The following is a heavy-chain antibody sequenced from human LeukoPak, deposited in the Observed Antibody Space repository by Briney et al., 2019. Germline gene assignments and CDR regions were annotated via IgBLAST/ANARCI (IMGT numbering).Heavy chain of an antibody. J-gene: IGHJ4*02. CDR3: ARERPDYYDSSGLDY. Sequence: GGSLRLSCAASGFTFSSYAMRWVRQAPGKGLEWVTIISYDGSKKYYADSVKGRFTTSRDNAKNSLYLQMNSLRAEDTAVYYCARERPDYYDSSGLDYWGQGTLVTVSS. CDR1: GFTFSSYA. D-gene: IGHD3-22*01. CDR2: ISYDGSKK. V-gene: IGHV3-30*04.